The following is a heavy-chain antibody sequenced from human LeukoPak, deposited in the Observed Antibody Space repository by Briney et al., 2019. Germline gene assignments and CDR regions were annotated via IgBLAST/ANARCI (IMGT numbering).Heavy chain of an antibody. J-gene: IGHJ2*01. CDR1: GFTFSSYA. CDR2: ISGSGGST. V-gene: IGHV3-23*01. CDR3: AKDQIVGATWYFDL. D-gene: IGHD1-26*01. Sequence: GGSLRLSCAASGFTFSSYAMSWVRQAPGKGLEWVSAISGSGGSTYYADSVKGRFTISRDNAKNSLYLQMNSLRAEDTAVYYCAKDQIVGATWYFDLWGRGTLVTVSS.